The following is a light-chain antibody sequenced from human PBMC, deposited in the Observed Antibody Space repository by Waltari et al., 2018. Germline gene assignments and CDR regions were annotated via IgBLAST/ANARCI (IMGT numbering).Light chain of an antibody. Sequence: IVMTQVPDSLVSRLGARASLKRKSSQNLLYTSNNKNSLAWYQQKPGQPPKLHIYWASTRQSGVPDRFGGSGSGTDFTLTISSLQAEDVALYYCQQYYSIPWTFGQGTKVEIK. CDR2: WAS. CDR3: QQYYSIPWT. V-gene: IGKV4-1*01. J-gene: IGKJ1*01. CDR1: QNLLYTSNNKNS.